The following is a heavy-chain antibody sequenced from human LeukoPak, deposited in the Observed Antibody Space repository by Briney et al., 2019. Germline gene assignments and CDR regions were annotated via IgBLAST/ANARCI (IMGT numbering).Heavy chain of an antibody. CDR3: ARSPMDV. J-gene: IGHJ6*02. CDR1: GFTFTSAW. Sequence: PGGSLRLSCAASGFTFTSAWMSWVRQAPGKGLEWVGRIKGKTAAGAPDYVASVKGRFTISRDDSKNTLFLQMNSLRAEDTAVYYCARSPMDVWGQGTTVTVSS. V-gene: IGHV3-15*01. CDR2: IKGKTAAGAP.